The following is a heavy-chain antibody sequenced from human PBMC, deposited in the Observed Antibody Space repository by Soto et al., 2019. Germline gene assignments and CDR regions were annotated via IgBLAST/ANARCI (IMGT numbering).Heavy chain of an antibody. D-gene: IGHD1-1*01. CDR2: MYHSGST. J-gene: IGHJ5*02. V-gene: IGHV4-30-2*06. CDR3: ARVGGTPYNWFDP. CDR1: GGSISSGDYL. Sequence: QLQLQESGSGLVKPSQTLSLTCAVSGGSISSGDYLWSWIRQSPGKGLEWIAYMYHSGSTYYNPSLERRVTISVDRSKNQLSLNLTSVTAADTAVYYCARVGGTPYNWFDPWGQGTLVTVSS.